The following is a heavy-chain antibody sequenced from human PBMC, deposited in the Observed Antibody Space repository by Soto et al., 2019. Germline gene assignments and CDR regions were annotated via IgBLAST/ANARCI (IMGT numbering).Heavy chain of an antibody. CDR1: GFTFSSYD. D-gene: IGHD1-1*01. CDR2: ISYEGLNT. CDR3: AKLIYPLNSSGLDV. Sequence: GGSLRLSCATSGFTFSSYDMQWVRHAPGKGLEWVALISYEGLNTYYADSVRGRFIISRGNSKNILYLQMHSLRPDDTAVYYCAKLIYPLNSSGLDVWGQGATVTVSS. V-gene: IGHV3-30*18. J-gene: IGHJ6*02.